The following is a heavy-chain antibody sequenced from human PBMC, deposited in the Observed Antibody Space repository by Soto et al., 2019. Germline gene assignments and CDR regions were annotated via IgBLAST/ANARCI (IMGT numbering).Heavy chain of an antibody. CDR2: LYHSGST. V-gene: IGHV4-38-2*02. J-gene: IGHJ5*02. CDR1: GYSISSGYY. Sequence: SETLSLTCAVSGYSISSGYYWGWIRQPPGKGLEWIGSLYHSGSTYYNPSLKSRVTISVDTSKNQFSLKLSPVTAADTAVYYCARDSSNWFDPWGQGTLVTVSS. CDR3: ARDSSNWFDP.